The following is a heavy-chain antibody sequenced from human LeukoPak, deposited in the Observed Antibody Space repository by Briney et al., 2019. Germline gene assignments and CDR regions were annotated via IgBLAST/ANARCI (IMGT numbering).Heavy chain of an antibody. CDR3: ARRQGTTLSFDY. Sequence: GASVKVSCTASGYTFTNYGFSWVRQAPGQGLELKGWINAYNGNTNYAQKLQGRVTMTTDTSTSTAYMELRSLRFDDTAVYYCARRQGTTLSFDYWGQGTLVTVSS. CDR2: INAYNGNT. J-gene: IGHJ4*02. V-gene: IGHV1-18*01. CDR1: GYTFTNYG. D-gene: IGHD1-1*01.